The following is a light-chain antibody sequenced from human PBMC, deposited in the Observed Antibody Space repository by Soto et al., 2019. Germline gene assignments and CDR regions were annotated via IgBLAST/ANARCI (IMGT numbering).Light chain of an antibody. V-gene: IGKV2-28*01. CDR2: LGS. Sequence: DIVMTHSPLSLPVTPGEPASISCRSSQSLLHSNGYNYLDWYLQKPGQSPQLLIYLGSNRASGVPDRVSGSGSGTDFTLKISRVEAEDVGVYYCMQALQTPFTFGPLTKVDIK. J-gene: IGKJ3*01. CDR1: QSLLHSNGYNY. CDR3: MQALQTPFT.